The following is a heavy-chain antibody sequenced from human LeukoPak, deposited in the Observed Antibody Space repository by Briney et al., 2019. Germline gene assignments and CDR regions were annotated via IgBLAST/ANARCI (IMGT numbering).Heavy chain of an antibody. CDR3: AKDRTAAAGTYWFDP. Sequence: GGSLRLSCAAPGFTFSSSAMSRVRQAPGKGLEWVSAISGSGGSTYYADSATGRFTISRDNSKNTLYLQMNSLRAEDTAVYYGAKDRTAAAGTYWFDPWGQGTLVTVSS. CDR1: GFTFSSSA. J-gene: IGHJ5*02. CDR2: ISGSGGST. V-gene: IGHV3-23*01. D-gene: IGHD6-13*01.